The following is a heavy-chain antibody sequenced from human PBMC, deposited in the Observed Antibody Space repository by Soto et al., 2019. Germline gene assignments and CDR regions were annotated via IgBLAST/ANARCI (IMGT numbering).Heavy chain of an antibody. CDR2: INQDGSQK. V-gene: IGHV3-7*01. J-gene: IGHJ5*02. Sequence: EMQLVESGGDLVQPGGSLRLSCAASGFSFSSYWMSWVRQTPGKGLDWLANINQDGSQKQYVDSVQGRLTISRDNARNSLYLQMDSLRAEDTAVYYCAGASRSIPGVAAWGPGTLVTVSS. D-gene: IGHD2-2*01. CDR3: AGASRSIPGVAA. CDR1: GFSFSSYW.